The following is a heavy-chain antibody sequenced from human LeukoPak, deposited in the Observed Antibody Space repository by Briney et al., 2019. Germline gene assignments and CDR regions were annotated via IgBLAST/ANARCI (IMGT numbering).Heavy chain of an antibody. CDR3: ARGDSSSWKNYYYYYGMDV. V-gene: IGHV3-66*02. CDR1: GFTVRSNY. CDR2: IYSGGST. Sequence: GGSLRLSCAASGFTVRSNYMSWVRQAPGKGLGWVSVIYSGGSTSYADSVKGRFTISRDNSKNTLYLQMNSLRAEDTAVYYCARGDSSSWKNYYYYYGMDVWGQGTTVTVSS. D-gene: IGHD6-13*01. J-gene: IGHJ6*02.